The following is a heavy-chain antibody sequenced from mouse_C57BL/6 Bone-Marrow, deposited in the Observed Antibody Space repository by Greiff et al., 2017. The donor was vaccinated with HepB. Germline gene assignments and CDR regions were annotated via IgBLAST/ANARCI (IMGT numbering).Heavy chain of an antibody. CDR3: ARIYDGYYDWFAY. CDR2: ISSGSSTI. J-gene: IGHJ3*01. V-gene: IGHV5-17*01. CDR1: GFTFSDYG. Sequence: EVQLQQSGGGLVKPGGSLKLSCAASGFTFSDYGMHWVRQAPEKGLEWVAYISSGSSTIYYADTVKGRFTISRDNAKNTLFLQMTSLRSEDTAMYYCARIYDGYYDWFAYWGQGTLVTVAA. D-gene: IGHD2-3*01.